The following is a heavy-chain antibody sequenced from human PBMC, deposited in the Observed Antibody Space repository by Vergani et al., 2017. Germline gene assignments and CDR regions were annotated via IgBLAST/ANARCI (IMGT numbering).Heavy chain of an antibody. CDR1: GFTFSSYD. Sequence: EVQLVESGGGLVQPGGSLRLSCAASGFTFSSYDMHWVRQATGKGLEWVSAIGTAGDTYYPGSVKGRFTISRDNSKNTLYLQMNSLRAEDTAVYYCARPHYYGSGSRGYFDYWGQGTLVTVSS. V-gene: IGHV3-13*01. CDR3: ARPHYYGSGSRGYFDY. CDR2: IGTAGDT. J-gene: IGHJ4*02. D-gene: IGHD3-10*01.